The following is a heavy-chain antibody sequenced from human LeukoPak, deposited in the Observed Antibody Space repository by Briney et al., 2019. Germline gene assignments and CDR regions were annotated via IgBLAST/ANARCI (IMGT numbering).Heavy chain of an antibody. CDR1: GYTFTSYY. J-gene: IGHJ4*02. CDR2: ISAYNGNT. D-gene: IGHD5-18*01. CDR3: AREGIQLWLDLSY. Sequence: ASVKVSCKASGYTFTSYYMHWVRQAPGQGLEWMGWISAYNGNTHYAQKLQGRVTMTTDTSTSTAYMELRSLRSDDTAVYYCAREGIQLWLDLSYWGQGTLVTVSP. V-gene: IGHV1-18*04.